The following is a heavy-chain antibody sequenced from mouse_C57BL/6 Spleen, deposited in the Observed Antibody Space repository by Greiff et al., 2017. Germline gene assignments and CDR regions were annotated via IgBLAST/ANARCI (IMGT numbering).Heavy chain of an antibody. CDR1: GFTFTDYY. D-gene: IGHD2-4*01. J-gene: IGHJ4*01. Sequence: EVKLMESGGGLVQPGGSLSLSCAASGFTFTDYYMSWVRQPPGKALEWLGFIRNKANGYTTEYSASVKGRFTIARDNSQSILYLQMNALRAEDSATYYCARYGSYDYDWYAMDYWGQGTSVTVSS. CDR2: IRNKANGYTT. CDR3: ARYGSYDYDWYAMDY. V-gene: IGHV7-3*01.